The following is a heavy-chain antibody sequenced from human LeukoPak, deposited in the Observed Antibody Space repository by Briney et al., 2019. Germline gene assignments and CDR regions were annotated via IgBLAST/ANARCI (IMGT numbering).Heavy chain of an antibody. Sequence: SETLSLPCAVYGGSFSGYYWSWIRQPPGKGLEWIGEINHSGSTNYNPSLKSRVTISVDTSKNQFSLKLSSVTAADTAVYYCVPYDFWSPGFQHGGQGTLVTVSS. CDR2: INHSGST. CDR3: VPYDFWSPGFQH. V-gene: IGHV4-34*01. D-gene: IGHD3-3*01. J-gene: IGHJ1*01. CDR1: GGSFSGYY.